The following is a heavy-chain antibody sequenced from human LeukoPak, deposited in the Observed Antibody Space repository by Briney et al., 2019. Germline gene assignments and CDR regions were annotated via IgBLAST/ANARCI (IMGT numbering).Heavy chain of an antibody. Sequence: SETLSLTCTVSGGSISSYYWSWIRQPPGKGLEWIGYIYYSGSTNYNPSLKSRVTISVDTSKNQFSLKLSSVTAADTAVYYCARDLSLDVWGKGTTVTVSS. CDR2: IYYSGST. J-gene: IGHJ6*04. V-gene: IGHV4-59*12. CDR3: ARDLSLDV. CDR1: GGSISSYY.